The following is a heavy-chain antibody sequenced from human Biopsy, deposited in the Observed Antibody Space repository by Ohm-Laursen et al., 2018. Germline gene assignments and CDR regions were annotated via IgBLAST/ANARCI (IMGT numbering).Heavy chain of an antibody. CDR3: AKINPSSIYYYYGMGV. J-gene: IGHJ6*02. V-gene: IGHV3-23*01. CDR2: ISGSAGST. CDR1: GFPFHNYA. Sequence: SLRLSCAASGFPFHNYAMNWVRQAPGKGLEWVSAISGSAGSTNYADSVKGRFTISRDNSKNTLYLQLNSLRAEDTALYYCAKINPSSIYYYYGMGVWGQGTTVTVSS.